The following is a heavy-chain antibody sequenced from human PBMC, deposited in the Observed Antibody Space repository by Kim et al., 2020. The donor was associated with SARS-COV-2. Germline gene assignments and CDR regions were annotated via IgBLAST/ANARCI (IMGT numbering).Heavy chain of an antibody. Sequence: YIYYPDSVKGRLTISSANAKNSLYLQMNSLRAEDTAVYYCARDSGSPGDWGQGTLVPVSS. J-gene: IGHJ4*02. CDR3: ARDSGSPGD. D-gene: IGHD1-26*01. CDR2: YI. V-gene: IGHV3-21*01.